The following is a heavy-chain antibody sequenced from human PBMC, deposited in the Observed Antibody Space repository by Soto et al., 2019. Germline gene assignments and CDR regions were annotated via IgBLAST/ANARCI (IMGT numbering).Heavy chain of an antibody. J-gene: IGHJ2*01. CDR3: SIFLQADDGIRALCTVSAFLLNRSSDL. Sequence: PGKGLECVSFMTSKRYGGTTEYAASVKGRFTILRDDSKSIAYLQMDSLKTEDTAVYYCSIFLQADDGIRALCTVSAFLLNRSSDL. CDR2: MTSKRYGGTT. D-gene: IGHD1-1*01. V-gene: IGHV3-49*02.